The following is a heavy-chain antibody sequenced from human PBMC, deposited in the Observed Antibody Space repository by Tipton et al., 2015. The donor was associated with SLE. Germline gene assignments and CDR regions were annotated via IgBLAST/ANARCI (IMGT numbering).Heavy chain of an antibody. Sequence: SLRLSCAASGFTFSVYAMHWVRQAPGKGLEWVAVISHDGTNKYYADSVKGRFTISRDNSRNMLYLQVHSLRAEETALYYCASEGYCSGGSCLLDHWGQGTLVTVSS. CDR3: ASEGYCSGGSCLLDH. D-gene: IGHD2-15*01. CDR2: ISHDGTNK. V-gene: IGHV3-30*03. J-gene: IGHJ4*02. CDR1: GFTFSVYA.